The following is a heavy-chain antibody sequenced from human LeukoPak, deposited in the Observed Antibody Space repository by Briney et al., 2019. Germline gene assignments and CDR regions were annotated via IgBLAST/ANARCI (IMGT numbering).Heavy chain of an antibody. D-gene: IGHD4-23*01. CDR3: ARSPRWYGGLGAFDI. V-gene: IGHV2-70*11. Sequence: SGPTLVNPTQTLTLTCTFSGFSLSTSGMCVSWIRQPPGKALEWLARIDWDDDKYYSTSLKTRLTISKDTSKNQVVLTVTNMDPVDTATYYCARSPRWYGGLGAFDIWGQGTMVTVSS. CDR1: GFSLSTSGMC. J-gene: IGHJ3*02. CDR2: IDWDDDK.